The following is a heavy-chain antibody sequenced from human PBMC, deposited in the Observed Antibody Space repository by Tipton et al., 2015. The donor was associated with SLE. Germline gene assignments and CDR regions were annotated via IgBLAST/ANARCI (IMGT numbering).Heavy chain of an antibody. CDR3: ARDRYYYDSSGHYYSGSYYYGMDV. J-gene: IGHJ6*02. CDR1: GYTFTSYY. CDR2: INPSGGST. V-gene: IGHV1-46*01. D-gene: IGHD3-22*01. Sequence: QVQLVQSGAEVKKPGASVKVSCRASGYTFTSYYMHWVRQAPGQGLEWMGIINPSGGSTSYAQKFQGRVTMTRDTSTSTVYMELSSLRSEDTAVYYCARDRYYYDSSGHYYSGSYYYGMDVWGQGTTVTVSS.